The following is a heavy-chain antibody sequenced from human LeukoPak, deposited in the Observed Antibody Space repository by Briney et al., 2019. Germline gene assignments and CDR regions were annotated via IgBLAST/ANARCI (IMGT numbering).Heavy chain of an antibody. CDR2: IYYSGST. Sequence: SETLSLTCTVSGGSISSYYWSWIRQPPGKGLEWIGYIYYSGSTNYNPSLKSRVTISVDTSKNQFSLKLSSVTAADTAVYYCARANWGSGYYFDYWGQGTLVTVSS. J-gene: IGHJ4*02. CDR1: GGSISSYY. D-gene: IGHD7-27*01. CDR3: ARANWGSGYYFDY. V-gene: IGHV4-59*01.